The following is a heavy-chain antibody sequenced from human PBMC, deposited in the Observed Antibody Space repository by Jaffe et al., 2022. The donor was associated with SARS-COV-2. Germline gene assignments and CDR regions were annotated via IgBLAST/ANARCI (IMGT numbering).Heavy chain of an antibody. CDR3: ATRPQVGATPGLLIDY. Sequence: EVQLLESGGGLVQPGGSLRLSCAASGFTFSSYAMSWVRQAPGKGLEWVSAISGSGGSTYYADSVKGRFTISRDNSKNTLYLQMNSLRAEDTAVYYCATRPQVGATPGLLIDYWGQGTLVTVSS. CDR1: GFTFSSYA. D-gene: IGHD1-26*01. V-gene: IGHV3-23*01. CDR2: ISGSGGST. J-gene: IGHJ4*02.